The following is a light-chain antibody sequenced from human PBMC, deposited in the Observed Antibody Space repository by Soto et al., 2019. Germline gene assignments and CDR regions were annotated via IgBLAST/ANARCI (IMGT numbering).Light chain of an antibody. CDR1: QSISSW. Sequence: DNKRTLVPSKLPAPKGDRVTITCRASQSISSWLAWYHQKSGKAPKLLIYKASSLESGVPARFSGSGSGTEFTLTISSLQSEDFAVYYCQQYNNSITFGQGTRLEI. V-gene: IGKV1-5*03. CDR2: KAS. J-gene: IGKJ5*01. CDR3: QQYNNSIT.